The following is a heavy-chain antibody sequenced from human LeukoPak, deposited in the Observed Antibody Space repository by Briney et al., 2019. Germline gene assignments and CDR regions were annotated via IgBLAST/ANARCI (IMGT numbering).Heavy chain of an antibody. V-gene: IGHV1-2*04. CDR1: GYTFTGYY. Sequence: ASVKVSCTAFGYTFTGYYMHWVRQAPGQRLEWMGWINPHSGVTKYAQKFQGWVTMTRDTSISTAYMELSRLTSDDTAVYYCARGNDYGDYDWFDPWGQGTLVTVSS. D-gene: IGHD4-17*01. CDR3: ARGNDYGDYDWFDP. J-gene: IGHJ5*02. CDR2: INPHSGVT.